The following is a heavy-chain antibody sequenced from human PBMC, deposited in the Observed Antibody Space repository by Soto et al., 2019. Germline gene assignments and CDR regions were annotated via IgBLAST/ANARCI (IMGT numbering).Heavy chain of an antibody. Sequence: SETLSLTCTVSDGSISIDYWSWIRQPPGKGLEWIGYISYSGYTNYNPSLKSRVTISVDTSKNQFSLKLSSVTAADTAVYFCARHLWYSDYWGQGTLVTLSS. J-gene: IGHJ4*02. CDR3: ARHLWYSDY. CDR2: ISYSGYT. D-gene: IGHD2-15*01. CDR1: DGSISIDY. V-gene: IGHV4-59*08.